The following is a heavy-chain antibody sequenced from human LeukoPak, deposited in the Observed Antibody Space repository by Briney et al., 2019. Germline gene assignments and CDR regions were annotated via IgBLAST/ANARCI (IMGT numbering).Heavy chain of an antibody. Sequence: PGGSLRLSCAASGFSFSSYGIHWVRQAPGKGLEWLAFIRYDGGNKYYADSVKGRFTISRDNSKNTLYLQMNSLRAEDTAVYSCARGYGGDSASYYYYMDVWGKGTTVTVSS. CDR1: GFSFSSYG. CDR3: ARGYGGDSASYYYYMDV. CDR2: IRYDGGNK. D-gene: IGHD4-23*01. V-gene: IGHV3-30*02. J-gene: IGHJ6*03.